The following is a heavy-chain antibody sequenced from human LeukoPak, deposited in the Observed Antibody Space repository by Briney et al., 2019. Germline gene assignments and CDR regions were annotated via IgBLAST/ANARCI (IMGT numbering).Heavy chain of an antibody. J-gene: IGHJ4*02. CDR3: ATVSAFFYDSGSYYTFDY. Sequence: SETLSLTCAVYGGSFSGYYWSWIRQPPGKGLEWIGEIYHSGSTNYNPSLKSRVTISVDKSKNQFSLKLSSVTAADTAVYYCATVSAFFYDSGSYYTFDYWGQGTLVTVSS. CDR2: IYHSGST. V-gene: IGHV4-34*01. D-gene: IGHD3-10*01. CDR1: GGSFSGYY.